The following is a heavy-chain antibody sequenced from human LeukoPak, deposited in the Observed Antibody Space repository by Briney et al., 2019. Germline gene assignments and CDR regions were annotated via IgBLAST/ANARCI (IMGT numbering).Heavy chain of an antibody. V-gene: IGHV1-2*02. CDR1: GYTFTVYY. Sequence: ASVTLSCKASGYTFTVYYMHWVRQAPGQGLEWMGWISPNSGGTNYAQKFQGRVTMTRDMSTSTVYMELSSLRSEDTAVYYCARFSGYCSGGSCYNGGYNWFDPWGQGTLVTVSS. CDR2: ISPNSGGT. CDR3: ARFSGYCSGGSCYNGGYNWFDP. D-gene: IGHD2-15*01. J-gene: IGHJ5*02.